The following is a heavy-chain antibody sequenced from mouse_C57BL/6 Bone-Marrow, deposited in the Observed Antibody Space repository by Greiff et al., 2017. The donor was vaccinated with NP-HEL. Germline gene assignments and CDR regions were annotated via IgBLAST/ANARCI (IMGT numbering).Heavy chain of an antibody. D-gene: IGHD2-2*01. CDR3: ARGEIFYGYDDYAMDY. CDR1: GYTFTDYY. CDR2: IYPGSGNT. Sequence: VQLQQSGAELVRPGASVKLSCKASGYTFTDYYINWVKQRPGQGLEWIARIYPGSGNTYYNEKFKGKATLTAEKSSSPAYMQRSSLTSEDSAVYFCARGEIFYGYDDYAMDYWGQGTSLTVSS. J-gene: IGHJ4*01. V-gene: IGHV1-76*01.